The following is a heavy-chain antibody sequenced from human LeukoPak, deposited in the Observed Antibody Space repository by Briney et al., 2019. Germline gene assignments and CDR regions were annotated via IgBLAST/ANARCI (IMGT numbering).Heavy chain of an antibody. Sequence: GESLKISCRASGYYSSTSWIVWVRQLPGRGLEWMGIIYPGDSDTRYSPSFQGQVTISADKSISTAYLQWSSLKASDTAMYYCARGSVVRGVMSWFDPWGQGTLVTVSS. D-gene: IGHD3-10*01. CDR3: ARGSVVRGVMSWFDP. CDR2: IYPGDSDT. J-gene: IGHJ5*02. V-gene: IGHV5-51*01. CDR1: GYYSSTSW.